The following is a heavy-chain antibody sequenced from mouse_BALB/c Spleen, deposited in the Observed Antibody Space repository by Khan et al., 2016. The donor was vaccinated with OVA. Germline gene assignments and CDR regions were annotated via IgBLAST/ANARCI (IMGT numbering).Heavy chain of an antibody. Sequence: QVQLKQSGPGLVQPSQSLSITCTVSGFSLNNYSVHWLRQSPGKGLEWLGVIWSAGSTDYNAAFISRLTISKDNSRSQVFFKMNRLQPNDTSIYYCARRGYDYGRGALFAYWGQGTLVTVSA. CDR2: IWSAGST. V-gene: IGHV2-2*02. D-gene: IGHD2-4*01. CDR1: GFSLNNYS. CDR3: ARRGYDYGRGALFAY. J-gene: IGHJ3*01.